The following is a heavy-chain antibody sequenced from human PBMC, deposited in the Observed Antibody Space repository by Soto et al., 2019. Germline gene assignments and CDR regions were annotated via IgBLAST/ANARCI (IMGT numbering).Heavy chain of an antibody. J-gene: IGHJ6*03. Sequence: SETLSLTCTVSGGSISSYYWSWIRQPPGKGLEWIGYIYYSGSTNYNPSLKSRVTISVDTSKNQFSLKLSSVTAADTAVYYCARGGYCSGGSCYDYMDVWGKGTTVTVSS. V-gene: IGHV4-59*01. CDR3: ARGGYCSGGSCYDYMDV. CDR2: IYYSGST. D-gene: IGHD2-15*01. CDR1: GGSISSYY.